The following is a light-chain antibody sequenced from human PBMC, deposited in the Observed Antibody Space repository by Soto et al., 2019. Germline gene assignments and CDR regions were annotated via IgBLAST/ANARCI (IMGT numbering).Light chain of an antibody. CDR2: EVS. CDR3: HEYNTWPWT. V-gene: IGKV2D-29*01. CDR1: QSLLHSNGKTF. J-gene: IGKJ1*01. Sequence: VMTQTPLSLSVTPGQAASISCKSSQSLLHSNGKTFLYWYLQKPGQAPQLLIYEVSNRFSGVQDRFSGSGSGTEFTLTISGLRSEDSGVYFCHEYNTWPWTFGQGTKVDIK.